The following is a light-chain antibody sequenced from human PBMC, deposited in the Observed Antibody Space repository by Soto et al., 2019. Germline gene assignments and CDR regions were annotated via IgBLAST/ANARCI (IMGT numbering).Light chain of an antibody. V-gene: IGLV2-8*01. Sequence: QSALTQPPSASGSPGQSVTISCTGTSSDVGYYNYVSWYQHHPGKAPKLMIFEVSKRPSGVPDRFSGSKSGNTASLTVSGLPAEDEADYFCSSYAGSKNFVFGPGTELTVL. CDR1: SSDVGYYNY. CDR3: SSYAGSKNFV. CDR2: EVS. J-gene: IGLJ1*01.